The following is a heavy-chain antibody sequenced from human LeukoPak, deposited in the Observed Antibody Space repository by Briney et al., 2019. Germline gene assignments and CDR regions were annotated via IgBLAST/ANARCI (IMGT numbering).Heavy chain of an antibody. CDR2: IYTSGSTNYNP. Sequence: SETLSLTCTVSGGSISNYYWSWIRQPAGKGLEWIGRIYTSGSTNYNPNYNPSLKIRVTMSVDTSKNQFSLKLTSVTAADTAVYYCARDRYDSVYNWFDPWGQGTLVTVSS. J-gene: IGHJ5*02. V-gene: IGHV4-4*07. CDR1: GGSISNYY. D-gene: IGHD3-22*01. CDR3: ARDRYDSVYNWFDP.